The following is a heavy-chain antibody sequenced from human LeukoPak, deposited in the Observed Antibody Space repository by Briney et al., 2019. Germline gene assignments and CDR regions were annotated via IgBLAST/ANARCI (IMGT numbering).Heavy chain of an antibody. CDR2: IRYDGSNK. Sequence: SCKASGYTFTDYYMHWVRQAPGKGLEWVAFIRYDGSNKYYADSVKGRFTISRDNSKNTLYLQMNSLRAEDTAVYYCAKDDGWVQYANWGQGTLVTVSS. J-gene: IGHJ4*02. CDR3: AKDDGWVQYAN. CDR1: GYTFTDYY. V-gene: IGHV3-30*02. D-gene: IGHD5-24*01.